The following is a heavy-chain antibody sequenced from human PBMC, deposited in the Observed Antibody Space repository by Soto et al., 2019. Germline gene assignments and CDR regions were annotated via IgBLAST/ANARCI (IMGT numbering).Heavy chain of an antibody. CDR1: GGSISSSSYY. D-gene: IGHD2-21*01. V-gene: IGHV4-39*01. CDR3: ARHIVLVNPNDVLAI. CDR2: IYYSGST. J-gene: IGHJ3*02. Sequence: SETRCLTCTGSGGSISSSSYYWGWLRQAPGKGLEWIGSIYYSGSTYYNPSLKSRVTISVDTSKNQFSLKLSSVTAADTAVYYCARHIVLVNPNDVLAIRAQGTTVPVSS.